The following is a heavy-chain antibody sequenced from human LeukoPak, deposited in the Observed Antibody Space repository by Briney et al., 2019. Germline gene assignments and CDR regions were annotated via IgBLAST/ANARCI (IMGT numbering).Heavy chain of an antibody. J-gene: IGHJ4*02. V-gene: IGHV3-30*01. Sequence: SGGSLRLSCAASGFTFSSYAMHWVRQAPGKGLEWVAVISYDGSNKYYADSVKGRFTISRDNSKNTLYLQMNSLRAEDTAVYYCARDGGGSGNYVDYWGQGTLVTVSS. CDR1: GFTFSSYA. CDR2: ISYDGSNK. CDR3: ARDGGGSGNYVDY. D-gene: IGHD3-10*01.